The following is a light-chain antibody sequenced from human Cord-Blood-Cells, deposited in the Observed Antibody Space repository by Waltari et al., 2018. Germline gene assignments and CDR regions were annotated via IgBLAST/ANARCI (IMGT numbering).Light chain of an antibody. CDR2: KVS. Sequence: DAVMTQSPLSLPVTRGQPSSISCRSSQSLVHSDGNTYLNWFQQRPGQSPRRLIYKVSTRDSGVPDRFSGSGSGTDFTLKISRVEAEDVGVYYCMQGTHWPPTFGQGTKVEIK. CDR3: MQGTHWPPT. CDR1: QSLVHSDGNTY. J-gene: IGKJ1*01. V-gene: IGKV2-30*02.